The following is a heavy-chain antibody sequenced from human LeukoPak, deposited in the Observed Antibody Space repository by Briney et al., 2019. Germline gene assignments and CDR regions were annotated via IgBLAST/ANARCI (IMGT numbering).Heavy chain of an antibody. CDR1: GFTFSSYS. CDR3: ARDLGFGELLPPLDY. CDR2: ISSSSATI. D-gene: IGHD3-10*01. V-gene: IGHV3-48*02. J-gene: IGHJ4*02. Sequence: SVGSLRLSCAASGFTFSSYSINWVRQAPGKGLEWVSYISSSSATIYYADSVKGRFTISRDNAKNSLYLQMNSLRDEDTAVYYCARDLGFGELLPPLDYWGQGTLVTVSS.